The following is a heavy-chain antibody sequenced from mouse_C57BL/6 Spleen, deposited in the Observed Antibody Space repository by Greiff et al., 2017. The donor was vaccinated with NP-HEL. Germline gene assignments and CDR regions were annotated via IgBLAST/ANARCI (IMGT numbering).Heavy chain of an antibody. CDR2: IYPGGGYT. Sequence: VQLQQSGAELVRPGTSVKMSCKASGYTFTNYWIGWAKQRPGHGLEWIGDIYPGGGYTNYNEKFKGKATLTADKSSSTAYMQFSSLTSEDSAIYYCARSVYGNYDYFDYWGQGTTLTVSS. J-gene: IGHJ2*01. V-gene: IGHV1-63*01. D-gene: IGHD2-1*01. CDR3: ARSVYGNYDYFDY. CDR1: GYTFTNYW.